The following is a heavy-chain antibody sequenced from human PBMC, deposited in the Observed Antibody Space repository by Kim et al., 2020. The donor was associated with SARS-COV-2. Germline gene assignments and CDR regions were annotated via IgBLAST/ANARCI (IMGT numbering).Heavy chain of an antibody. D-gene: IGHD6-25*01. CDR2: ISSSSSYI. CDR1: GFTFSGYS. J-gene: IGHJ5*01. Sequence: GGSLRLSCAASGFTFSGYSMNWVRQAPGKGLEWVATISSSSSYIYYADSVKGRFTISRDNSKNTVYLQSNSLRAEDTAWYYCSRERWGNSGGCGFD. V-gene: IGHV3-21*01. CDR3: SRERWGNSGGCGFD.